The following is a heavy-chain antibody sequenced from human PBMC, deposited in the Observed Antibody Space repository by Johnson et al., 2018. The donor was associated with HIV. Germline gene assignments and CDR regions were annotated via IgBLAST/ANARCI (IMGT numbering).Heavy chain of an antibody. D-gene: IGHD2-8*01. CDR1: GFTFSSYG. Sequence: QVQLVESGGGVVQPGRSLRLSCAASGFTFSSYGMHWVRQAPGKGLEWVAVISYDGSNKYYADSVKGRFTISRDNSKNTLYLQMNSLRAEDTAVYYCAKGLVYVDPDDAFDIWGQGTMVTVSS. V-gene: IGHV3-30*18. CDR2: ISYDGSNK. CDR3: AKGLVYVDPDDAFDI. J-gene: IGHJ3*02.